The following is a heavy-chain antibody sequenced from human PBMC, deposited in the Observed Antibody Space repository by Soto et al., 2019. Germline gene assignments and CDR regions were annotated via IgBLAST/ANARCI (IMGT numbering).Heavy chain of an antibody. Sequence: QVQLVQSGAEVKKPGSSVKVSCKASGGTFSSYAISWVRQAPGQGLEWMGGIIPIFGPANSAQKFRVRVTITGDKSTSAAYMELSSLSSEDTAVYYCARGYSSGWWGWFDPWGQGTLVTVSS. CDR1: GGTFSSYA. CDR3: ARGYSSGWWGWFDP. V-gene: IGHV1-69*06. J-gene: IGHJ5*02. CDR2: IIPIFGPA. D-gene: IGHD6-19*01.